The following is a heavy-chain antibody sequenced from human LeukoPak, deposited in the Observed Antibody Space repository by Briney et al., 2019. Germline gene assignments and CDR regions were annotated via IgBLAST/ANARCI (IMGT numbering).Heavy chain of an antibody. CDR2: ISGSGGST. V-gene: IGHV3-23*01. D-gene: IGHD6-13*01. CDR1: GVTFSSYS. CDR3: AKLSGQQLVLDY. Sequence: PGGSLRLSCAASGVTFSSYSMSWVRQAPGKGLEWVSTISGSGGSTYYADSKGRFTISRDNSESTLYLQLNSLRAEDTAVYYCAKLSGQQLVLDYWGQGTLVTVSS. J-gene: IGHJ4*02.